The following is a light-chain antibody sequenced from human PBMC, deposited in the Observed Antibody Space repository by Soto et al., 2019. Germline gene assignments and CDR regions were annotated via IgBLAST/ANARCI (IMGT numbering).Light chain of an antibody. V-gene: IGKV3-20*01. CDR3: QQCGTSPLT. Sequence: EIVLTQSPGTLSLSPGERATLSCRASQSVSKNYLAWYQHKPGQAPRLLIDDASNRATGIPDRFSGSGSGTDFTLTISRLEPEDSAVYYCQQCGTSPLTFGQGTKVEIK. J-gene: IGKJ1*01. CDR1: QSVSKNY. CDR2: DAS.